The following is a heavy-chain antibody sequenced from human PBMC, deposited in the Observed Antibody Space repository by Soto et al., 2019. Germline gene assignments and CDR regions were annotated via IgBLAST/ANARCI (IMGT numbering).Heavy chain of an antibody. D-gene: IGHD2-2*01. J-gene: IGHJ4*02. V-gene: IGHV3-21*01. CDR2: ISSSSSYI. CDR3: ASLSRPLSLPATLGSGDDY. CDR1: GFTFSSYS. Sequence: PGGSLRLSCAASGFTFSSYSMNWVRQAPGKGLEWVSSISSSSSYIYYADSVKGRFTISRDNAKNSLYLQMNSLRAEDTAVYYCASLSRPLSLPATLGSGDDYWGQGTLVTVSS.